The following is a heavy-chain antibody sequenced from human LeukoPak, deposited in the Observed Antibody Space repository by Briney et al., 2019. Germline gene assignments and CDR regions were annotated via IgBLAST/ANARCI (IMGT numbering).Heavy chain of an antibody. Sequence: SETLSLTCTVSGGSIGTYYWSWFRQPPGKGLEWIGYIYHSGGTNYNPSLTSRVTISVDTSKNQFSLKLTSVTAADTAVYYCARSRDYGDYRIDFDYWGQGTLVTVSS. V-gene: IGHV4-59*01. CDR1: GGSIGTYY. D-gene: IGHD4-17*01. CDR2: IYHSGGT. J-gene: IGHJ4*02. CDR3: ARSRDYGDYRIDFDY.